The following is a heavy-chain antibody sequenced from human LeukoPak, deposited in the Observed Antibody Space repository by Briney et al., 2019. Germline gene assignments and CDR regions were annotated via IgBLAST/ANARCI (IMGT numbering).Heavy chain of an antibody. J-gene: IGHJ3*01. CDR2: INQDGSEK. CDR3: AREGFDSYGTTKDAFDV. Sequence: PGGSLRLSRAASGFSFSSYWMSWVRQAPGKGLEWVAAINQDGSEKYYVDSVKGRFTISRDNAKNSLYLQTNSLRAEDTAVYYCAREGFDSYGTTKDAFDVWGQGTMVTVSS. D-gene: IGHD5-18*01. V-gene: IGHV3-7*05. CDR1: GFSFSSYW.